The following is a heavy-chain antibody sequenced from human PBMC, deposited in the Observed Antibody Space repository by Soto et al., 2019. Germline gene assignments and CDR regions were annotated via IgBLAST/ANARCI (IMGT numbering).Heavy chain of an antibody. CDR2: INPSGGST. CDR1: GYTFTGYY. Sequence: ASVKVSCEASGYTFTGYYVHWVRQAPGQGLEWMGIINPSGGSTSYAQKFQGRVTMTRDTSTSTVYMELSSLRSEDTAVYYCAREPRNHQQLTYYYYYYGMDVWGQGTTVTVSS. CDR3: AREPRNHQQLTYYYYYYGMDV. V-gene: IGHV1-46*01. D-gene: IGHD6-13*01. J-gene: IGHJ6*02.